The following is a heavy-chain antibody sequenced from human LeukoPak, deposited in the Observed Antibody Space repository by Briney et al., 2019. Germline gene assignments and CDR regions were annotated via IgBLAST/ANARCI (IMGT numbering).Heavy chain of an antibody. D-gene: IGHD2-15*01. CDR1: GYTFTSYD. CDR3: ARGDCSGGSCYPADY. Sequence: ASVKVSCKASGYTFTSYDISWVRQAPGQGLEWMGWISAYNGNTNYAQKLQGRVTMTTDTSTSTAYMELRSLRSDDTAVYYCARGDCSGGSCYPADYWGQGTLVTVSS. V-gene: IGHV1-18*01. CDR2: ISAYNGNT. J-gene: IGHJ4*02.